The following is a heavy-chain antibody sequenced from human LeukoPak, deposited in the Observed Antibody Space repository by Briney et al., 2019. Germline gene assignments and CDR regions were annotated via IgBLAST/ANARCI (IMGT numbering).Heavy chain of an antibody. CDR2: ISYDGSNK. J-gene: IGHJ4*02. Sequence: GESLRLSCSASGFTFSSYAMHWVRQAPGKGLEWVAVISYDGSNKYYADSVKGRFTISRDNSKNTLYLQMISLRAEDTAVFSCATDRYYYGSGSHYSIDYWGQGTLVTVSS. CDR1: GFTFSSYA. CDR3: ATDRYYYGSGSHYSIDY. D-gene: IGHD3-10*01. V-gene: IGHV3-30-3*01.